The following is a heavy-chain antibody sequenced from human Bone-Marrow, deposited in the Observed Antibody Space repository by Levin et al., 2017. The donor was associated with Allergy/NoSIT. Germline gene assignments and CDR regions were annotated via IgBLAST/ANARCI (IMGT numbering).Heavy chain of an antibody. Sequence: GESLKISCETSGFSFSIYSMNWVRQAPGKGLEWISYIGSASATIYHADSVMGRFTVSRDDAKGVLYLHMSSLRAEDTAVYYCARDAVGFDYYGLDVWGQGTTVTVSS. D-gene: IGHD3-10*01. V-gene: IGHV3-48*01. CDR2: IGSASATI. J-gene: IGHJ6*02. CDR3: ARDAVGFDYYGLDV. CDR1: GFSFSIYS.